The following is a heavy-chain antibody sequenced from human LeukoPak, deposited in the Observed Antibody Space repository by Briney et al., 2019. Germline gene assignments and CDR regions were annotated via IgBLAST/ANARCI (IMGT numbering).Heavy chain of an antibody. CDR3: ARGGTTFVDY. Sequence: PGGSLRLSCAASGLTFSSYAMHWVRQAPGKGLEWVAVISYDGSNKYYADSVKGRFTISRDNSKNTLYLQMNSLRAEDTAVYYCARGGTTFVDYWGQGTLVTVSS. CDR2: ISYDGSNK. D-gene: IGHD3-10*02. J-gene: IGHJ4*02. CDR1: GLTFSSYA. V-gene: IGHV3-30*01.